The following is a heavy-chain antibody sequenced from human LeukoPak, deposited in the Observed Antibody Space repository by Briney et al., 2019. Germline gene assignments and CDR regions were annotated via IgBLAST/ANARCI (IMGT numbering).Heavy chain of an antibody. CDR3: AKNGQSGFSFDP. CDR1: GESLHGHY. D-gene: IGHD1-26*01. V-gene: IGHV4-34*01. Sequence: PSETLSLTCAVYGESLHGHYWSWIRQSPGKGLEWIGEGNDSGGTKFNPSLKSQVTISADTSKNQFSLTLKSATAADTAVYYCAKNGQSGFSFDPWGQGTLVTVSS. CDR2: GNDSGGT. J-gene: IGHJ5*02.